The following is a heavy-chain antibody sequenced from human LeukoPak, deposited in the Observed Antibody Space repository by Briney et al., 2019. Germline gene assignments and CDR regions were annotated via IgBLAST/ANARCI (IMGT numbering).Heavy chain of an antibody. D-gene: IGHD3-9*01. J-gene: IGHJ4*02. Sequence: PGGPLRLSCAPSGFTFSNAWMSWLRQAPGKGLEWVGRIKSKSDGGTTDYAAPVKGRFTISGDDSKNTLYLQMNSLKTEDTAVYYCTTGVLTGFPCWGQGTLVTVSS. CDR2: IKSKSDGGTT. CDR3: TTGVLTGFPC. CDR1: GFTFSNAW. V-gene: IGHV3-15*01.